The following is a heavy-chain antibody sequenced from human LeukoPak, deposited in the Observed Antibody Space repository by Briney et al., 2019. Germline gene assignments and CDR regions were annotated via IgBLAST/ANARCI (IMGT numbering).Heavy chain of an antibody. CDR1: GGSISGTDYY. J-gene: IGHJ4*02. CDR3: AGRGYAMAY. D-gene: IGHD5-12*01. Sequence: SETLSLTRSVSGGSISGTDYYWSWIRQPPGKGLEWIGFIHHSGSTSYNPSLESRITISVDASMNQFSLKLTSMTAADTAAYYCAGRGYAMAYWGQGALVTVSS. V-gene: IGHV4-30-4*01. CDR2: IHHSGST.